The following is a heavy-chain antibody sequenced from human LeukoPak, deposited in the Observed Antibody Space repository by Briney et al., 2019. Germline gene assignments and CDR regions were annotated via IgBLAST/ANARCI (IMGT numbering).Heavy chain of an antibody. D-gene: IGHD3-22*01. J-gene: IGHJ4*02. CDR3: ARDRDYSDSSGYYNY. CDR2: INPNSGST. CDR1: GYTFTGYY. Sequence: ASVKVSCKASGYTFTGYYMHWVRQAPGQGLEWMGWINPNSGSTNYAQNFQGRVTMTRDTSISTAYMELSRLRSDDTAVYYCARDRDYSDSSGYYNYWGQGTLVTVSS. V-gene: IGHV1-2*02.